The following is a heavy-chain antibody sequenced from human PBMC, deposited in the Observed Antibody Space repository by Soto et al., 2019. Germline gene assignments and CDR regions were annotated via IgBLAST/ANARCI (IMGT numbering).Heavy chain of an antibody. D-gene: IGHD6-6*01. J-gene: IGHJ5*02. CDR2: IYTGGST. CDR1: GISDVSLTDYY. V-gene: IGHV4-4*07. Sequence: SETVSLTCIVSGISDVSLTDYYWSWIRQPAGKGPEWIGHIYTGGSTIANPSLESRVTMSIDRSKKQITLRLSPVTAADTALYYCALSIAARPDNWFDPWGQGTLVTVSS. CDR3: ALSIAARPDNWFDP.